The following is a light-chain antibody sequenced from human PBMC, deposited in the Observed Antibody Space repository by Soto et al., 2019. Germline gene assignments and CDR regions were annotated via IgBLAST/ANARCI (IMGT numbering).Light chain of an antibody. V-gene: IGLV2-14*01. J-gene: IGLJ1*01. CDR3: SSYTSSNTFV. CDR2: DVS. Sequence: QSVLAQPASVSGSPGQSIAISCTGTSSDVGRYNYVSWFQQHPGKAPKLMIYDVSNRPSGVSDRFSGSKSGNTASLTISGLQAEDGADYYCSSYTSSNTFVFGTGTKLTVL. CDR1: SSDVGRYNY.